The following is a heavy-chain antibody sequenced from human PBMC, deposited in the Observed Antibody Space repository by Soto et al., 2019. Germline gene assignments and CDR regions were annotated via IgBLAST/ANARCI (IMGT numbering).Heavy chain of an antibody. CDR2: IYSGGST. Sequence: ESGGGLVQPGGSLRLSCAASGFTVSSNYMSWVRQAPGKGLEWVSVIYSGGSTYYADSVKGRFTISRDNSKNTLYLQMNSLRAEDTAVYYCAREQGTRYGMDVWGQGTTVTVSS. J-gene: IGHJ6*02. D-gene: IGHD3-10*01. CDR1: GFTVSSNY. V-gene: IGHV3-66*01. CDR3: AREQGTRYGMDV.